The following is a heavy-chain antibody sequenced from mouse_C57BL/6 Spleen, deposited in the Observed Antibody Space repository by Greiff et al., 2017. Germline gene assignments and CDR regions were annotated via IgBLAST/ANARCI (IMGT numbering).Heavy chain of an antibody. V-gene: IGHV1-59*01. J-gene: IGHJ2*01. D-gene: IGHD1-1*01. CDR3: ARRDYAKNYFDY. CDR1: GYTFTSYW. CDR2: IDPSDSYT. Sequence: VQLQQPGAELVRPGTSVKLSCKASGYTFTSYWMHWVKQRPGQGLEWIGVIDPSDSYTNYTQKFKGKATLTVDTSSSTAYMQLSSLTSEDSAVYYCARRDYAKNYFDYWGQGTTLTVSS.